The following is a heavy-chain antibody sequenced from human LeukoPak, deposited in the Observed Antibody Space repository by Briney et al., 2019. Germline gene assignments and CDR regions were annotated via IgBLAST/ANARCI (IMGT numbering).Heavy chain of an antibody. CDR3: ARDRLWFGELFTDY. Sequence: GASVKVSCKASGYTFTGYYMHWVRQAPGQGLEWMGWINPNSGGTNYAQKFQGRVTMTRDTSISTAYMELSRLRSDDTAVYYCARDRLWFGELFTDYWGQGTLVTVSS. J-gene: IGHJ4*02. V-gene: IGHV1-2*02. D-gene: IGHD3-10*01. CDR1: GYTFTGYY. CDR2: INPNSGGT.